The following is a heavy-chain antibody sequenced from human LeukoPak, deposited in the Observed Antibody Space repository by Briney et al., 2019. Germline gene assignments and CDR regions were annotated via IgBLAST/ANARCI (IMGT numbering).Heavy chain of an antibody. CDR2: ISGSGGST. D-gene: IGHD3-9*01. Sequence: GGSLRLSCAASGFTFSSYAMSWVRQAPGKGLEGVSAISGSGGSTYYAGSVKGRFTISRDNSKNTLYLQMNSLRAEDTAVYYCAKENRYFDWSSGWFDPWGQGTLVTVSS. CDR3: AKENRYFDWSSGWFDP. J-gene: IGHJ5*02. CDR1: GFTFSSYA. V-gene: IGHV3-23*01.